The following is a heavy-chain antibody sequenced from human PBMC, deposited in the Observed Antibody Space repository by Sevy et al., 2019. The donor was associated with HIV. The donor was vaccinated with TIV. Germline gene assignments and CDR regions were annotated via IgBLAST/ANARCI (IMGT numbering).Heavy chain of an antibody. CDR2: IKAKADGGTI. J-gene: IGHJ6*02. V-gene: IGHV3-15*01. CDR3: NTDPIILLLVTNGLDV. D-gene: IGHD2-8*02. CDR1: GFTFSYAW. Sequence: GGSLRLSCAASGFTFSYAWMSWVRQAPGKGLEWIGRIKAKADGGTIEYAAHVKGRFTISRDDSKNTLYLQMNSLKTDDTAVYYCNTDPIILLLVTNGLDVWGQGTTVTVSS.